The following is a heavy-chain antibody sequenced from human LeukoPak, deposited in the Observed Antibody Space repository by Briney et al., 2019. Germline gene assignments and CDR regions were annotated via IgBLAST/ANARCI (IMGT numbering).Heavy chain of an antibody. CDR3: ATNPHYATFDT. J-gene: IGHJ4*02. V-gene: IGHV3-7*01. CDR1: GFTFTSYG. CDR2: IDQDGSKE. D-gene: IGHD2-2*01. Sequence: PGRSLRPSCAASGFTFTSYGMNWVRQAAGKGLEWVANIDQDGSKEYYVDSVKGRFIISRDNAKNSLYLQMSRLRVDDTAVYYCATNPHYATFDTWGQGTLVTVSS.